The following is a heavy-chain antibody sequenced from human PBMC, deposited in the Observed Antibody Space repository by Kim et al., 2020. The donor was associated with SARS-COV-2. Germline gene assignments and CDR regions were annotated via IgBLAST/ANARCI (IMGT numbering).Heavy chain of an antibody. CDR3: ARDGHYDILTGYWGY. J-gene: IGHJ4*02. CDR2: ISSSSSYI. V-gene: IGHV3-21*01. CDR1: GFTFSSYS. Sequence: GGSLILSCAASGFTFSSYSMNWARQAPGKGLEWVSSISSSSSYIYYADSGKGRFTISRDNGKNSLYLQMNSLRAEDTAVYYCARDGHYDILTGYWGYWGQGTLVTVSS. D-gene: IGHD3-9*01.